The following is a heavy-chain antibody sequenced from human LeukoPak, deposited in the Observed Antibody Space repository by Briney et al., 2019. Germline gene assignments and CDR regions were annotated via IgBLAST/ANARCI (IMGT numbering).Heavy chain of an antibody. CDR1: GFTFSNAW. V-gene: IGHV3-15*01. Sequence: GSLRLSCAASGFTFSNAWMSWVRQAPGKGLEWVGRIKSKTDGGTTDYAAPVKGRFTISRDDSKNTLYLQMNSLKTEDTAVYYCTTNQNSGSYYRDYWGQGTLVTVSS. CDR2: IKSKTDGGTT. J-gene: IGHJ4*02. D-gene: IGHD1-26*01. CDR3: TTNQNSGSYYRDY.